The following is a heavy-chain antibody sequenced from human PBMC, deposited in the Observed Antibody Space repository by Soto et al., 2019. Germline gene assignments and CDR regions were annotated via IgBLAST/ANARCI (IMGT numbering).Heavy chain of an antibody. Sequence: GGSLRLSCAASGFTFSGSAMHWVRQASGKGLEWVGRIRSKANSYATAYAASVKGRFTISRDDSKNTAYLQMNSLKTEDTAVYYCTRRVPAAIGGSFDPWGQGTLVTVSS. V-gene: IGHV3-73*01. CDR2: IRSKANSYAT. D-gene: IGHD2-2*01. CDR3: TRRVPAAIGGSFDP. J-gene: IGHJ5*02. CDR1: GFTFSGSA.